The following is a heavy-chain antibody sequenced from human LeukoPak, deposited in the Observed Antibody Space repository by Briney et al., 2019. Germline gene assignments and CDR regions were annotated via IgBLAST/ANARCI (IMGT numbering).Heavy chain of an antibody. Sequence: PGGSLRLSCAASGFTVSSNYMSWVRQAPGKGLEWVSAISGSGGSTYYADSVKGRFTISRDNSKNTLYLQMNSLRAEDTAVYYCAKSDGYCSSTSCYTVYWGQGTLVTVSS. J-gene: IGHJ4*02. D-gene: IGHD2-2*02. V-gene: IGHV3-23*01. CDR2: ISGSGGST. CDR1: GFTVSSNY. CDR3: AKSDGYCSSTSCYTVY.